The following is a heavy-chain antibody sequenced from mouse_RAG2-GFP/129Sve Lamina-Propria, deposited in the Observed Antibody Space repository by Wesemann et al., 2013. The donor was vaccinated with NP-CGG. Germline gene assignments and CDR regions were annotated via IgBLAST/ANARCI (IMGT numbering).Heavy chain of an antibody. V-gene: IGHV1-53*01. D-gene: IGHD2-4*01. CDR1: GYTFTSYW. CDR3: ARPIYYDYDDGAYYFDY. Sequence: VQLQQSGPELVKPGASVKMSCKASGYTFTSYWMHWVKQRPGQGLEWIGNINPSNGGTNYNEKFKSKATLTVDKSSSTAYMQLSSLTSEDSAVYYCARPIYYDYDDGAYYFDYWGQGTTLTVSS. J-gene: IGHJ2*01. CDR2: INPSNGGT.